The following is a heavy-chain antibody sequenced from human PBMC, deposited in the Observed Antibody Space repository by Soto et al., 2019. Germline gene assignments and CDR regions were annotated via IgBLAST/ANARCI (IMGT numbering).Heavy chain of an antibody. CDR1: GYTCTNYC. V-gene: IGHV5-51*01. CDR3: AASIFYYGMDV. Sequence: GESLKISCNGSGYTCTNYCIGWVLQMPGKGLEWMGIIYPGDSDTKYNPSFQGQVTISADKSITTTYLRWTSLKASDTAIYYCAASIFYYGMDVWGQGTTVTVSS. CDR2: IYPGDSDT. J-gene: IGHJ6*02.